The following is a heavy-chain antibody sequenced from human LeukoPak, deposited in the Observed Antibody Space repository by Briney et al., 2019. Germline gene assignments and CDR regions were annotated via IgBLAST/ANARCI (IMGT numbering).Heavy chain of an antibody. Sequence: SETLSLTCAVYGGSFSGYYWSRIRQPPGKGLEWIGEINHSGSTNYNPSLKSRVTISVDTSKNQFSLKLSSVTAADTAVYYCARRRITIFGVVNFFDPWGQGTLVTVSS. CDR3: ARRRITIFGVVNFFDP. CDR2: INHSGST. D-gene: IGHD3-3*01. CDR1: GGSFSGYY. V-gene: IGHV4-34*01. J-gene: IGHJ5*02.